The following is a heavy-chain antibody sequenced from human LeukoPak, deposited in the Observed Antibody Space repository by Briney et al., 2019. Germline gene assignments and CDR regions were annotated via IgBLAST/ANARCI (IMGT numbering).Heavy chain of an antibody. CDR3: AKDRAYYYDSSGYYYY. V-gene: IGHV3-21*04. Sequence: GGSLRLSCAASGFTFSSYTMNWVRQAPGKGLEWVSSISSGSSYIFYADSVKGRFTISRDNAKNSLYLQMNSLRAEDTAVYYCAKDRAYYYDSSGYYYYWGQGTLVTVSS. CDR1: GFTFSSYT. D-gene: IGHD3-22*01. J-gene: IGHJ4*02. CDR2: ISSGSSYI.